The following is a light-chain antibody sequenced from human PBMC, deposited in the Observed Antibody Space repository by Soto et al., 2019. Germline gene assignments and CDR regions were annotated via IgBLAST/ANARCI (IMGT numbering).Light chain of an antibody. V-gene: IGKV3-20*01. Sequence: EIVWTQSPGTLSLSPVERATLSCMASQSVDSSYLAWYHQRPGQAPRLLIYGASSRATGIPDRFSGSGSGTDFTLTISRLEPEDFAVYYCQHFGSSRGTFGQGTKVDI. CDR2: GAS. J-gene: IGKJ1*01. CDR1: QSVDSSY. CDR3: QHFGSSRGT.